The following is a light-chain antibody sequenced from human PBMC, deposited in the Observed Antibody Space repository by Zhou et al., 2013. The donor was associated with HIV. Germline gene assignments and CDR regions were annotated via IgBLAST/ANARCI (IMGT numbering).Light chain of an antibody. V-gene: IGKV1-27*01. CDR1: QGINNY. CDR2: AAS. Sequence: DIQMTQSPSSLSASVGDSVTLTCRASQGINNYLAWYQQKPGKVPKLLVYAASTLQSGVPSRFSGSGSGTDFTLTISSLQPEDVATYYCQKYNSAPYTFGQGTRLEIK. CDR3: QKYNSAPYT. J-gene: IGKJ5*01.